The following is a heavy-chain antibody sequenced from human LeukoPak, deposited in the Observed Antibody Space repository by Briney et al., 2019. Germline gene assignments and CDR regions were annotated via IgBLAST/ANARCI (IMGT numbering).Heavy chain of an antibody. D-gene: IGHD5-24*01. J-gene: IGHJ6*02. CDR3: AKGGRSDGYNSVYYYAMDV. V-gene: IGHV3-30*18. CDR2: ILHDGSDT. CDR1: GFTFSRHG. Sequence: GGSLRLSCAASGFTFSRHGMHWVRQAPGKGLEWVAVILHDGSDTYYADSVKGRFTISRDNSKNTLYMQMNSLRNEDTAVYYCAKGGRSDGYNSVYYYAMDVWGQGTTVTVSS.